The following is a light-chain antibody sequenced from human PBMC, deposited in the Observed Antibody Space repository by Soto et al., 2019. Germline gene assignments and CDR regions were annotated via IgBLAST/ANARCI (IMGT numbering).Light chain of an antibody. J-gene: IGKJ1*01. CDR1: QGIGND. CDR2: AAS. Sequence: AIQMTQSPSSLSASVGDRVTITCLASQGIGNDLGWYQQKPGKAPKLLIYAASTLESGVPSRFSGRGSGTDFTLTISSLQPEDFATYYCLQDYNYPWTFGPGTKVEIE. V-gene: IGKV1-6*01. CDR3: LQDYNYPWT.